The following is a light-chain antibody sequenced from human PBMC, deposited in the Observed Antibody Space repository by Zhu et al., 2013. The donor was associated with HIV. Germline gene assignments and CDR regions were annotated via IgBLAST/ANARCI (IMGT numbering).Light chain of an antibody. CDR3: HQTYSTPLT. Sequence: DIQMTQSPSSLSASVGDRVAITCRASQSISSYLNWYQHKPGKAPKLLIYAASSLQSGVPSRFSGSGSGTDFTLTISSLQPEDFATYYCHQTYSTPLTFGGGTKVEIK. CDR2: AAS. V-gene: IGKV1-39*01. J-gene: IGKJ4*01. CDR1: QSISSY.